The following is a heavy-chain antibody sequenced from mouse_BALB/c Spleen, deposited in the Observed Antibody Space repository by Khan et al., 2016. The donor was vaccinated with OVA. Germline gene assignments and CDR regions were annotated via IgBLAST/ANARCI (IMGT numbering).Heavy chain of an antibody. Sequence: QVQLQQSGAELARPGASVKMSCKASGYSFTSHTMHWVKQRPGQGLEWIGYINPRSGYTNSNQKFNDKATLTADKSSSTAYMQLSSLTSEDSAVYYCARRTTGYALDYWGQGTSGTVSS. V-gene: IGHV1-4*01. CDR3: ARRTTGYALDY. D-gene: IGHD2-14*01. J-gene: IGHJ4*01. CDR1: GYSFTSHT. CDR2: INPRSGYT.